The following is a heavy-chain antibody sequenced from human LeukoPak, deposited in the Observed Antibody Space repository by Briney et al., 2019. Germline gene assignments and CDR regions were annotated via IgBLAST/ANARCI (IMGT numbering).Heavy chain of an antibody. CDR1: GDSVSSNSAA. J-gene: IGHJ4*02. V-gene: IGHV6-1*01. D-gene: IGHD3-22*01. CDR2: TYYRSKWHN. CDR3: ARQDSGYIDY. Sequence: SQTLSLTCAISGDSVSSNSAAWNWNRQSPSRGLEWLGRTYYRSKWHNDYAISVKSRITISPDTSKNQFSLQLNSVTPADTAVYYCARQDSGYIDYWGQGTLVTVSS.